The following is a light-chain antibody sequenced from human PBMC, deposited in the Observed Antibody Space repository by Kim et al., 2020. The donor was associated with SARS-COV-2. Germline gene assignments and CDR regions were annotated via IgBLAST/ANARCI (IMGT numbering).Light chain of an antibody. CDR3: QVWDSNSDHPV. CDR1: DIGSKS. CDR2: YDS. V-gene: IGLV3-21*04. Sequence: SSELTQPPSVSVAPGQTATIICGGDDIGSKSVHWHQQRPGRAPLLVMYYDSDRPSGIPERFSGSNSGNTATLSISRVEAGDEADYYCQVWDSNSDHPVFGGGTQLTVL. J-gene: IGLJ2*01.